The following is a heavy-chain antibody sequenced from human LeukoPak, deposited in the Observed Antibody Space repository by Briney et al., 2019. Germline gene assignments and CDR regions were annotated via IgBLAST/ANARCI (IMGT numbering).Heavy chain of an antibody. Sequence: GSLRLSCSASGFTFSSYAMHWVPQAPGKGLEYVSAISSNGGSTYYADSVKGRFTISRDNSKNTLYLQMSSLRAEDTAVYYCVKARLATISDYWGQGTLVTVSS. CDR3: VKARLATISDY. J-gene: IGHJ4*02. CDR1: GFTFSSYA. CDR2: ISSNGGST. D-gene: IGHD5-24*01. V-gene: IGHV3-64D*06.